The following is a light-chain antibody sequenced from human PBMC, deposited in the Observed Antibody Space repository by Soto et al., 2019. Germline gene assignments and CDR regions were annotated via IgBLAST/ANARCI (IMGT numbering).Light chain of an antibody. J-gene: IGLJ1*01. CDR1: SSDVGGYNY. V-gene: IGLV2-14*01. CDR2: DVS. CDR3: SSYTSSSTLLYV. Sequence: QSALTQPASVSGSPGQSITISCTGTSSDVGGYNYVSWYQQHPGKAPKFMIYDVSNRPSGVSNRFSGSKSGNTASLTISGLQAEDEADYYCSSYTSSSTLLYVFRTGTKVTVL.